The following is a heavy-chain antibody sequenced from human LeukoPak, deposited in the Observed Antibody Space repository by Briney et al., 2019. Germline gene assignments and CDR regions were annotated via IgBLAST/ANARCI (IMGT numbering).Heavy chain of an antibody. V-gene: IGHV4-4*02. CDR3: SRESGVFSLFGY. CDR1: GGSISSTNG. D-gene: IGHD1-26*01. J-gene: IGHJ4*02. CDR2: ISLSGVT. Sequence: SQTLSLTCGVSGGSISSTNGWSWVRQPPGQWLEGIGEISLSGVTNYNPSLKSRVTMSLDRHENHLSLTLTSVTAADTAVYYCSRESGVFSLFGYWGQGTLVTVCS.